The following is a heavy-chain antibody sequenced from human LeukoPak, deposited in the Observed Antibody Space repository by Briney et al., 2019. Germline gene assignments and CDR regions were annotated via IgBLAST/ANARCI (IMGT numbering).Heavy chain of an antibody. V-gene: IGHV1-46*01. CDR1: GYTFTSYY. J-gene: IGHJ5*02. CDR2: INPSGGST. CDR3: VIRANYYDSSGYYVPRYRWFDP. D-gene: IGHD3-22*01. Sequence: ASVKVSCKASGYTFTSYYMHWVRQAPGQGLEWMGIINPSGGSTSYAQKFQGRVTMTRNTSISTAYMELSSLRSEDTAVYYCVIRANYYDSSGYYVPRYRWFDPWGQGTLVTVSS.